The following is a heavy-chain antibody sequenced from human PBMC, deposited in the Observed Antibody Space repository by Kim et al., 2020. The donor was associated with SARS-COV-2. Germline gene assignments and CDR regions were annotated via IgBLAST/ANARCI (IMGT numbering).Heavy chain of an antibody. CDR1: GESFRNFY. J-gene: IGHJ3*01. CDR3: ARETSRGDDAFDV. V-gene: IGHV4-34*01. CDR2: INHRGST. Sequence: SETLSLTCAVYGESFRNFYWSWIRQPPGKVLEWIGEINHRGSTNYNPSLKSRVTISVDTSKNQFSLRLNSVTAADTAMYYCARETSRGDDAFDVWGQGT. D-gene: IGHD3-10*01.